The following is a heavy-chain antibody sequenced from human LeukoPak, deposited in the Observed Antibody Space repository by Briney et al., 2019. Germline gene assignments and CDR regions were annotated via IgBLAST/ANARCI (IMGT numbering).Heavy chain of an antibody. D-gene: IGHD3-16*02. CDR1: GFTFSSYS. V-gene: IGHV3-21*01. J-gene: IGHJ4*02. CDR2: ISSSSYI. CDR3: ARVSIGDYVWGSYRYSDY. Sequence: PGGSLRLSCAASGFTFSSYSMNWVRQAPGKGLEWVSSISSSSYIYYADSVKGRFTISRDNAKNSLYLQMNSLRAEDTAVYYCARVSIGDYVWGSYRYSDYWGQGALVTVSS.